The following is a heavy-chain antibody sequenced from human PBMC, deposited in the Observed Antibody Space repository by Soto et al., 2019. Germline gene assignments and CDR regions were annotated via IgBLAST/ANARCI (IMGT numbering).Heavy chain of an antibody. CDR2: IIPIFGTA. CDR1: GGTFSSYA. Sequence: SVKVSCKASGGTFSSYAISWVRQAPGQGLEWMGGIIPIFGTANYAQKFQGRVTITADKSTSTAYMELSSLRSEDTAVYYCASLRSAALFGMDVWGQGTTVTVSS. V-gene: IGHV1-69*06. D-gene: IGHD3-3*01. CDR3: ASLRSAALFGMDV. J-gene: IGHJ6*02.